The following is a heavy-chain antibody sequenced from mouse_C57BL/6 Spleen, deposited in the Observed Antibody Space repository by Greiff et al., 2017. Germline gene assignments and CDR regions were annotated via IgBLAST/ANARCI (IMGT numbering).Heavy chain of an antibody. Sequence: VQLQQPGAELVRPGTSVKLSCKASGYTFTSYWMHWVKQRPGQGLEWIGVIDPSDSYTNYNQKFKGKATLTVDTSSSTAYMQLSSLTSEDSAVYYCATYYYGSSGWFAYWGQGTLVTVSA. CDR3: ATYYYGSSGWFAY. D-gene: IGHD1-1*01. CDR1: GYTFTSYW. V-gene: IGHV1-59*01. CDR2: IDPSDSYT. J-gene: IGHJ3*01.